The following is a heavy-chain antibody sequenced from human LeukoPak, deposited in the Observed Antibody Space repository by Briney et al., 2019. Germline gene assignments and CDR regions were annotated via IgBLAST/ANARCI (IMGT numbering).Heavy chain of an antibody. V-gene: IGHV3-53*01. CDR2: VYSGGNT. CDR3: ARDTDYGDYFDGMDV. D-gene: IGHD4-17*01. Sequence: GGSLRLSCAASGFTVSDYYMSWVRQAPGKGLEWVSVVYSGGNTYYADSVKGRFTISRDNSKNTLYLQMNSLRAEDTAVYSCARDTDYGDYFDGMDVWGQGTTVTVSS. J-gene: IGHJ6*02. CDR1: GFTVSDYY.